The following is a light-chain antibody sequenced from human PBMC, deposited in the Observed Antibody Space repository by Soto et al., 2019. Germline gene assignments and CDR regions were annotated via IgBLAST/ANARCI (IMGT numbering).Light chain of an antibody. J-gene: IGKJ5*01. CDR2: RAS. Sequence: EIVLTQSPGILSLSPGERATLSCRASQSVDSSLAWYQQKPGQAPRLIMYRASNRATGIPDGFSGSGYGTDFTLTISSLEPEDFAVYYCQRYGPSSPITFGRGTRLEIK. V-gene: IGKV3-20*01. CDR3: QRYGPSSPIT. CDR1: QSVDSS.